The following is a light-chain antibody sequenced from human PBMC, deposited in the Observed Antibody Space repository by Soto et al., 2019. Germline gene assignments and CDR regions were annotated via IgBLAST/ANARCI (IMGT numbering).Light chain of an antibody. V-gene: IGKV3D-20*02. J-gene: IGKJ5*01. CDR3: KQRSNWPPA. CDR1: QSVSSSY. Sequence: EIVLTQSPGTLSLSPGERATLSCRASQSVSSSYLAWYQQKPGQAPRLLIHGASSRATGIQARFSGGGSGTDFTLTISNLEPEDIAVYYCKQRSNWPPAFGQGTRLEIK. CDR2: GAS.